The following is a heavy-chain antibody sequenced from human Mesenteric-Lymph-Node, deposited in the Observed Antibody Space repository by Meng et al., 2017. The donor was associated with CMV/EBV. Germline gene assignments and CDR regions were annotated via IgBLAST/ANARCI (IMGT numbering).Heavy chain of an antibody. J-gene: IGHJ3*02. CDR2: IRYDGTNK. V-gene: IGHV3-30*02. Sequence: SCKASGYTFTSYGMHWVRQAPGKGLEWVAFIRYDGTNKYYVDSVKGRFTISRDSSKNTLYLQMNSLRAEDTAVYYCARDGPTVRAFDIWGQGTMVTVSS. D-gene: IGHD4-11*01. CDR1: GYTFTSYG. CDR3: ARDGPTVRAFDI.